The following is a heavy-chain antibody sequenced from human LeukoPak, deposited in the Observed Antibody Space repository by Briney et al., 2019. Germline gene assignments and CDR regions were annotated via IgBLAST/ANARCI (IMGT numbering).Heavy chain of an antibody. D-gene: IGHD3-22*01. V-gene: IGHV3-33*01. J-gene: IGHJ6*02. CDR2: IWYDGSNK. CDR3: ARDIHAYYYDSSGYYYYYYGMDV. CDR1: GFTSSSYG. Sequence: GGSLRLSCAASGFTSSSYGMHWVRQAPGKGLEWVAVIWYDGSNKYYADSVKGRFTISRDNSKNTLYLQMNSLRAEDTAVYYCARDIHAYYYDSSGYYYYYYGMDVWGQGTTVTVSS.